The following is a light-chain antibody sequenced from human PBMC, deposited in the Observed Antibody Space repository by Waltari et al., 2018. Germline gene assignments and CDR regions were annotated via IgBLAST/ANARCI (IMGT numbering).Light chain of an antibody. CDR2: DAS. CDR1: QDISNY. V-gene: IGKV1-33*01. Sequence: DIQMTQSPSSLSASVGDRVTITCQAIQDISNYLNWYQQKPGTAPKLLIYDASNLDSGVPSRFGGSGSGTDFAVTISSLQPEDIATYYCQQYDNLPWTFGQGTKVEIK. J-gene: IGKJ1*01. CDR3: QQYDNLPWT.